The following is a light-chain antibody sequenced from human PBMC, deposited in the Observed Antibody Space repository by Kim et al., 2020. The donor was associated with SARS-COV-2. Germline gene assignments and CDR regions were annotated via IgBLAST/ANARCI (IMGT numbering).Light chain of an antibody. Sequence: RATINCTSSQSVLHSSNNKNYLAWYQQKPGQPPQLLIYWASSREPGVPDRLSGSGSGTDFPLTISSLQAEDVAVYSCQQYYTPPYTFGQGTKLEI. CDR1: QSVLHSSNNKNY. J-gene: IGKJ2*01. CDR3: QQYYTPPYT. CDR2: WAS. V-gene: IGKV4-1*01.